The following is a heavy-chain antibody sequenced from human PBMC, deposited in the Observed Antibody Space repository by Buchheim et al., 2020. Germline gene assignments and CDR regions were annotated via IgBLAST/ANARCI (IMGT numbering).Heavy chain of an antibody. V-gene: IGHV4-59*01. D-gene: IGHD6-6*01. CDR1: GGSISSYY. J-gene: IGHJ4*02. CDR3: ARAIAARQYFDY. CDR2: IYYSGST. Sequence: QVQLQESGPGLVKPSETLSLTCTVSGGSISSYYWSWIRQPPGKGLEWIGYIYYSGSTNYNPSLKSRVTISVDTSKNQFSLKLSSVTAADTAVYYCARAIAARQYFDYWGQGTL.